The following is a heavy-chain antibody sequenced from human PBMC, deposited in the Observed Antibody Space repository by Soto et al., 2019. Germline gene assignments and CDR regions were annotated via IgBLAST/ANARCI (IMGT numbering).Heavy chain of an antibody. V-gene: IGHV3-33*01. D-gene: IGHD1-26*01. J-gene: IGHJ4*02. CDR3: ARAFDESYNSAWYFDY. CDR1: GFTFSSYG. CDR2: IWYDGSNK. Sequence: QVQLVESGGGVVQPGRSLRLSCAASGFTFSSYGMHWVRQAPGEGLEWVAVIWYDGSNKYYADSVKGRFTISRDNSKNTLYLQMNSLRAEDTAVYYCARAFDESYNSAWYFDYWGQGTLVTVSS.